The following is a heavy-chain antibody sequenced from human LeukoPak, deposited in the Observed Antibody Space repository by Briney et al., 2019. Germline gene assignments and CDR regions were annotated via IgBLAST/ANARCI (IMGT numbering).Heavy chain of an antibody. CDR3: TTFYHEYSPY. CDR2: IKSNADGGTP. V-gene: IGHV3-15*01. J-gene: IGHJ4*02. Sequence: GGSLRLSCAASGFSFMNAWMIWVRQAPGKGLEWVGRIKSNADGGTPDYAAPARGRFTISRDDSKNTLYLQMNSPKTEDTAVYYCTTFYHEYSPYWGRGTLVTVSS. CDR1: GFSFMNAW. D-gene: IGHD2/OR15-2a*01.